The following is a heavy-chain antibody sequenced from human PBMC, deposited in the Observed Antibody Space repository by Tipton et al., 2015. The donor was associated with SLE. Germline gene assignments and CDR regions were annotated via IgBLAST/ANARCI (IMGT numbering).Heavy chain of an antibody. V-gene: IGHV4-34*01. D-gene: IGHD3-9*01. J-gene: IGHJ5*02. CDR3: ARAERGAYDILTGYLASNWFDP. CDR1: GGSFTDFY. Sequence: TLSLTCGVYGGSFTDFYWSWIRQSPGKGLEWIGEIHHLGTTNTNPSLKSRVTISVDTSRNQISLKLTSVTAADTAVHYCARAERGAYDILTGYLASNWFDPWGQGTLVTVSS. CDR2: IHHLGTT.